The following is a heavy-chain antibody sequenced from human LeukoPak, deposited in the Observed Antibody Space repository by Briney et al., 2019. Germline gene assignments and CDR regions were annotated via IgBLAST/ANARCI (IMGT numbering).Heavy chain of an antibody. CDR1: GGSISSRSYY. CDR2: TYYSGST. D-gene: IGHD3-9*01. J-gene: IGHJ4*02. CDR3: ARQGDYDILTGYYISY. V-gene: IGHV4-39*01. Sequence: SETLSLTCTVSGGSISSRSYYWGWIRPPPGKGLEWNGSTYYSGSTYYNPSLTSQVTISVDPSKNQFSLKLSSVTAPDPAVYYCARQGDYDILTGYYISYWGQGTLVAVSS.